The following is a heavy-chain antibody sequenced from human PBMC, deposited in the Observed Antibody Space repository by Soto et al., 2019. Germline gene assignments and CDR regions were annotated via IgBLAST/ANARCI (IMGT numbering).Heavy chain of an antibody. Sequence: EVQLLESGGGLVQPGGSLRLSCAASGFTFSSYAMSWVRQAPGRGLEWVSGISGSGGGTYYADSVKGRFTISRDNSKNTLYLQMNSLSAEDTALYYCAKGIVVVPASSPVGYFDYWGQGPLVTVSS. D-gene: IGHD2-2*01. V-gene: IGHV3-23*01. CDR1: GFTFSSYA. CDR3: AKGIVVVPASSPVGYFDY. J-gene: IGHJ4*02. CDR2: ISGSGGGT.